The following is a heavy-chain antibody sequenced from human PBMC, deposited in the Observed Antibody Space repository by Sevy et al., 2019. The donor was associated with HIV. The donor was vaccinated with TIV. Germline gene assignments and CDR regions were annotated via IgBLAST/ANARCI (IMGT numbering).Heavy chain of an antibody. CDR2: IKQDGSVK. CDR1: GFTLNNYW. CDR3: VIAIAADGSF. V-gene: IGHV3-7*01. J-gene: IGHJ4*02. Sequence: GGSLRLSCAASGFTLNNYWMNWVRQAPGKGLEWVANIKQDGSVKYYVDSVKGRFTISRDNARNLVFLQMNSLRVEDTALYYCVIAIAADGSFCGQGTLVTVSS. D-gene: IGHD6-13*01.